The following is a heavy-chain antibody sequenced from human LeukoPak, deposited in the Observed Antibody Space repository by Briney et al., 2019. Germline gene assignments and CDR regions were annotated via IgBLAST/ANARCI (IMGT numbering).Heavy chain of an antibody. Sequence: SETLSLTCTVSGGSISGHFWSWIRQPPGKGLEWIGYVYYSGSTTYNPSLKSRVTISVDTSKNQFSLKVSSVTAADTAVYYCARQSIAARGYYYYMDVWGKGTTVTVSS. CDR1: GGSISGHF. CDR3: ARQSIAARGYYYYMDV. J-gene: IGHJ6*03. D-gene: IGHD6-6*01. CDR2: VYYSGST. V-gene: IGHV4-59*08.